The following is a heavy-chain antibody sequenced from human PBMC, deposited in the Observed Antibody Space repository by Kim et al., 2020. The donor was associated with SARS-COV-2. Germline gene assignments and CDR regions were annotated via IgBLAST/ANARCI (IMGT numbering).Heavy chain of an antibody. Sequence: GGSLRLSCAASGFTFSSYGMHWVRQAPGKGLEWVAVISYDGSNKYYADSVKGRFTISRDNSKNTLYLQMNSLRAEDTAVYYCAKDRGVSGSYPYYYYGMDVWGQGTTVTVSS. D-gene: IGHD1-26*01. V-gene: IGHV3-30*18. J-gene: IGHJ6*02. CDR2: ISYDGSNK. CDR1: GFTFSSYG. CDR3: AKDRGVSGSYPYYYYGMDV.